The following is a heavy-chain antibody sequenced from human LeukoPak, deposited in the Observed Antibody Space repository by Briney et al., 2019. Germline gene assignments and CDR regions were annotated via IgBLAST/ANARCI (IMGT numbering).Heavy chain of an antibody. CDR1: GDSISSGTYY. D-gene: IGHD3-10*01. Sequence: SETLSLTCTVSGDSISSGTYYWSWIRQHPGKAPEWIGNIYYSGGTYYNPSLKSRVTMSVDTSKNQFSLKLKAVTAADTAIYYCARDRGEYRSNYSWFDPWGQGTLVTLSS. CDR2: IYYSGGT. CDR3: ARDRGEYRSNYSWFDP. J-gene: IGHJ5*02. V-gene: IGHV4-31*03.